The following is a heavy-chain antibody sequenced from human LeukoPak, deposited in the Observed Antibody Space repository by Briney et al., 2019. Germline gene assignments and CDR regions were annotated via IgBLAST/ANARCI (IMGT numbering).Heavy chain of an antibody. V-gene: IGHV3-74*01. CDR2: INPDGSGT. D-gene: IGHD6-19*01. CDR1: GFTFSTYW. CDR3: AGISAVAGSNFDY. Sequence: GGSLRLSCAAPGFTFSTYWVHWVRQAPGKGLLWVSRINPDGSGTDYADSVKGRVTISRDNAKNTVSLQMNSLRAEDTAVYYCAGISAVAGSNFDYWGQGTLVTVSS. J-gene: IGHJ4*02.